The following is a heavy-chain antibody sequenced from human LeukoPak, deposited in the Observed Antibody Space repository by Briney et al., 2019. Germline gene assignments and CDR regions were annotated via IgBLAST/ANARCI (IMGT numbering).Heavy chain of an antibody. CDR3: AKDISGGYYGSGYGI. D-gene: IGHD3-10*01. Sequence: GGSLRLSCAASGFTFDDYAMHWVRQAPGKGLEWVSGISWNSGSIGYADSVKGRFTISRDNAKNSLYLQMNSLRAEDTALYYCAKDISGGYYGSGYGIWGQGTMVTVSS. J-gene: IGHJ3*02. CDR1: GFTFDDYA. CDR2: ISWNSGSI. V-gene: IGHV3-9*01.